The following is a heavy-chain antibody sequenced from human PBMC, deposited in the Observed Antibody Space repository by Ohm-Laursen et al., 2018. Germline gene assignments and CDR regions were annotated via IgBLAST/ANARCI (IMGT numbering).Heavy chain of an antibody. V-gene: IGHV3-21*01. Sequence: SLRLSCAAFGFTFSSYSMNWVRQAPGKGLEWVSSISSSSSYIYYADSVKGRFTISRDNAKNSLYLQMNSLRAEDTAVYYCARDVTGPYFDYWGQGTLVTVSS. CDR2: ISSSSSYI. D-gene: IGHD7-27*01. J-gene: IGHJ4*02. CDR1: GFTFSSYS. CDR3: ARDVTGPYFDY.